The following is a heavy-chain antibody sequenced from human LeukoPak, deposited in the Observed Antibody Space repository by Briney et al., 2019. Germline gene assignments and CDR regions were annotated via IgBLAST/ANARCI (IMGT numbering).Heavy chain of an antibody. CDR3: AKGYYDSSGYHYAVLFDY. V-gene: IGHV3-23*01. CDR2: VSGTGGRT. D-gene: IGHD3-22*01. J-gene: IGHJ4*02. Sequence: HPGGSLRLSCAASGFTFSTYAMSWVRQAPGKGLEWVSVVSGTGGRTYYADSVKGRFTISRDNSKNTLYLQMNSLRAEDTAVYYCAKGYYDSSGYHYAVLFDYWGQGTLVTVSS. CDR1: GFTFSTYA.